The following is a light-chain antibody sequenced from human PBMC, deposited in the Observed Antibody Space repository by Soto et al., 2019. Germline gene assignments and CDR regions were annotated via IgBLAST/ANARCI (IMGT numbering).Light chain of an antibody. V-gene: IGKV3-20*01. CDR1: QSVSSSY. J-gene: IGKJ4*01. CDR2: GAS. CDR3: QQYGSSPLLT. Sequence: EIVLTQSPGTLSLSPGERATLSCRASQSVSSSYLAWYQQKPGQAPRLLIYGASSRATGIPDRFSGSGSWRDVTLTISRLEPEDFAVYYCQQYGSSPLLTFGGGTKVEIK.